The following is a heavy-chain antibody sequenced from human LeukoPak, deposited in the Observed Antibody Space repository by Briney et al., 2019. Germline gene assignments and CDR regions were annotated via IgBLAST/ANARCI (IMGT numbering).Heavy chain of an antibody. J-gene: IGHJ1*01. CDR2: IRYDGSNK. CDR3: ARDENAYCSGGSCSYFQH. CDR1: GFTFSSYG. D-gene: IGHD2-15*01. Sequence: GGSLRLSCAASGFTFSSYGMHWVRQAPGKGLEWVAFIRYDGSNKYYADSVKGRFTISRDNARNSLYLQMNSLRGEDTAVYYCARDENAYCSGGSCSYFQHWGQGTLVTVSS. V-gene: IGHV3-30*02.